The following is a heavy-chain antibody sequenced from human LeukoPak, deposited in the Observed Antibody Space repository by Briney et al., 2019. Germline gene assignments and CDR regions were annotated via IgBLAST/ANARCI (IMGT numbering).Heavy chain of an antibody. Sequence: SQTLSLTCTVSGASIRSGDYYWSWIRQPPGKGLEWIGYIYDSGSTYYNPSLKSRVTISVDTSKNQFSLKLSSVTAADTAVYYCARDGYNYYFDYWGQGTLVTVSS. CDR1: GASIRSGDYY. D-gene: IGHD5-24*01. CDR3: ARDGYNYYFDY. CDR2: IYDSGST. J-gene: IGHJ4*02. V-gene: IGHV4-30-4*01.